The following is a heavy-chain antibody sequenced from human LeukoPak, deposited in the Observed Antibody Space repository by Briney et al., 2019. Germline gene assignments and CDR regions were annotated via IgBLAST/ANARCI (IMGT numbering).Heavy chain of an antibody. V-gene: IGHV4-34*01. CDR3: ARESRGVGATGY. CDR2: INHSGST. J-gene: IGHJ4*02. D-gene: IGHD1-26*01. Sequence: PSETLSLTCAVYGGSFSGYYWSWIRQPPGKGLEWIGEINHSGSTNYNPSLKSRVTISVDTSKNQFSLKLSSVTAADTAVYYCARESRGVGATGYWGQGTLVTVSS. CDR1: GGSFSGYY.